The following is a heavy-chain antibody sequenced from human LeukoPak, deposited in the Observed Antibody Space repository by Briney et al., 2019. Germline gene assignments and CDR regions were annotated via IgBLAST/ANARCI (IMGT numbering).Heavy chain of an antibody. Sequence: ASVKVSCKASGYTFTSYGISWVRQAPGQGLEWMGWISAYNGNTNYAQKLQGRVTMTTDTSTSTAYMELRSLRSDDTAVYYCARFLVPAAMVRGYYYYYMDVWGKGTTVTVSS. D-gene: IGHD2-2*01. J-gene: IGHJ6*03. CDR3: ARFLVPAAMVRGYYYYYMDV. V-gene: IGHV1-18*01. CDR2: ISAYNGNT. CDR1: GYTFTSYG.